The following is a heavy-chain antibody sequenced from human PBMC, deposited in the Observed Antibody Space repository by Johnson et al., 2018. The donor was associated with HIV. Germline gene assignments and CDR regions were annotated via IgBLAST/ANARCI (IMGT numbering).Heavy chain of an antibody. D-gene: IGHD5-24*01. Sequence: QMQLVESGGGLVQPGGSLRLSCTSAFSFSGYAMHWVRQAPGKGLEWVAVVSSDASNKYYADSVKGRFTISRDNSKNTVFLQMDSLRAEDTAVYYCSRVRWQIQSVDVFDIWGQGTMVTVSS. CDR3: SRVRWQIQSVDVFDI. CDR1: AFSFSGYA. J-gene: IGHJ3*02. V-gene: IGHV3-30*04. CDR2: VSSDASNK.